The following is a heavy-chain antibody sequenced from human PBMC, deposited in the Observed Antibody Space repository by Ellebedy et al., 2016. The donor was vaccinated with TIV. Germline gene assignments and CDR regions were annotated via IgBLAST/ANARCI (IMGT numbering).Heavy chain of an antibody. CDR2: IYYSGST. J-gene: IGHJ4*02. V-gene: IGHV4-39*07. CDR3: ARSIAVAGPIDY. Sequence: SETLSLTXTVSGGSISSYYWGWIRQPPGKGLEWIGSIYYSGSTYYNPSLKSRVTISVDTSKNQFSLKLSSVTAADTAVYYCARSIAVAGPIDYWGQGTLVTVSS. CDR1: GGSISSYY. D-gene: IGHD6-19*01.